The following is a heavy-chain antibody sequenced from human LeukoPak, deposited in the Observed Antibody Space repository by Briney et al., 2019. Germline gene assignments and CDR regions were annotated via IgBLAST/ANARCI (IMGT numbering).Heavy chain of an antibody. CDR3: ARDRSIAARRPAFNQAY. J-gene: IGHJ4*02. Sequence: ASVKVSCKASGYNFTTYGINWVRQAPGQGLQWVGWISNYNGNTYYAQKLQDRVTMTTDTSATTAYMELSRLRSDDTAVYYCARDRSIAARRPAFNQAYWGQGTLVTVSS. V-gene: IGHV1-18*01. D-gene: IGHD6-6*01. CDR1: GYNFTTYG. CDR2: ISNYNGNT.